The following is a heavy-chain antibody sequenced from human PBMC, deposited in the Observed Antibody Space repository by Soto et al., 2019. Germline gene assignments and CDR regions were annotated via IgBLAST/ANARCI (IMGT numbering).Heavy chain of an antibody. V-gene: IGHV1-18*01. CDR3: ARDRGYNWNYGWFDP. CDR1: GYTFTSYG. J-gene: IGHJ5*02. D-gene: IGHD1-7*01. Sequence: QVQLVQSGAEVKKPGASVKVSCKASGYTFTSYGISWVRQAPGQGLEWMGRISGYNGNTNYAQKLQGRVTMTTDTSTSTAYMELRSLRSDDTAVYYCARDRGYNWNYGWFDPWGQGTLDTVSS. CDR2: ISGYNGNT.